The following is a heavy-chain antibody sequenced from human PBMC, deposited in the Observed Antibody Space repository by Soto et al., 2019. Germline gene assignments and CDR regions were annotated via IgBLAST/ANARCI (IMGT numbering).Heavy chain of an antibody. CDR3: ARHYSAMGV. V-gene: IGHV3-53*02. CDR1: GFTVSSDS. Sequence: EVQLVETGGDLIQPGGSLRLSCAASGFTVSSDSMTWVRQAPGKGLEWISIIYSDNNTDYADSVKGRFSIPRDTSKNILYLQMNSLRAEDTAEYYCARHYSAMGVWGQGTTVTVSS. CDR2: IYSDNNT. J-gene: IGHJ6*02.